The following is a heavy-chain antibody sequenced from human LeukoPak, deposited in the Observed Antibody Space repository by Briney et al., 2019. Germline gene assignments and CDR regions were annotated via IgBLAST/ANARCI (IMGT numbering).Heavy chain of an antibody. CDR3: ARTGGYYYDSSGYPSGYDY. V-gene: IGHV2-70*11. D-gene: IGHD3-22*01. J-gene: IGHJ4*02. Sequence: SGPALVKPPQTLTLTCTFSGFSLSTSGMCVSWIRQPPGKALEWLARIDWDDDKYYSTSLKTRLTISKDTSKNHVVLTMTNMDPVDTATYYCARTGGYYYDSSGYPSGYDYWGQGTLLTVSS. CDR1: GFSLSTSGMC. CDR2: IDWDDDK.